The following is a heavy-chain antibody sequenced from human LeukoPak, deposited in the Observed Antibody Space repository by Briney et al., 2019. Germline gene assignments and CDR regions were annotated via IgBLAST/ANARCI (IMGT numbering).Heavy chain of an antibody. CDR3: AREGISRKIDFDY. V-gene: IGHV3-23*01. D-gene: IGHD2/OR15-2a*01. CDR1: GFTFSSHA. CDR2: ITNDNYDT. J-gene: IGHJ4*02. Sequence: GESLRLSCAASGFTFSSHAMSWVRQAPEKGLEWVSSITNDNYDTFYADSVKGRFTISRDESKNTLYLQMKSLRAEDTAVYYCAREGISRKIDFDYWGQGTLVTVSS.